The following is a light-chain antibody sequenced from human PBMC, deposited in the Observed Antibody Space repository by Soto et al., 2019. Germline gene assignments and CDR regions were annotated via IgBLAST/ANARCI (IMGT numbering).Light chain of an antibody. CDR1: QSVSDY. V-gene: IGKV3-15*01. J-gene: IGKJ1*01. CDR2: GAS. CDR3: QQYKDWPHT. Sequence: ETLMTQSPATLSVSPGERATLSCRASQSVSDYLAWYQQRPGQAPRLLIFGASTRATGFPARLSGSGSGTEFTLTISSLQSEDFAVYYCQQYKDWPHTFGQGTKVDI.